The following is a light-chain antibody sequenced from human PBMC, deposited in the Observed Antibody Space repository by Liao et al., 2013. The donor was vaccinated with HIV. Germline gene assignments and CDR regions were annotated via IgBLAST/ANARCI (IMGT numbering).Light chain of an antibody. CDR2: QDT. Sequence: SYELTQPPSVSMSPGQTASITCSGDKLGHKYACWYQQRPGQSPVLVIYQDTKRPSGIPARFSGSNSGNTATLTISGTQAMDEADYYCQAWDRSTVVFGGGTKLTVL. V-gene: IGLV3-1*01. J-gene: IGLJ3*02. CDR3: QAWDRSTVV. CDR1: KLGHKY.